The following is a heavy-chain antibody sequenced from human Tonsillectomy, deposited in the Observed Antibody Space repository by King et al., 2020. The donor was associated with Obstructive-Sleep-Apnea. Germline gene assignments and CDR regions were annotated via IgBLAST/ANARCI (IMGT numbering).Heavy chain of an antibody. D-gene: IGHD3-3*01. Sequence: QLVQSGAEVKKPGASVKVSCKASGYTFTSYAMHWVRQAPGQRLEWMGWINAGNGNTKYSQKFQGRVTITRDTSASTAYMELSSLRSEDTAVYYCARDSPFGVVSPDYWGQGTLVTVSS. CDR3: ARDSPFGVVSPDY. CDR1: GYTFTSYA. J-gene: IGHJ4*02. CDR2: INAGNGNT. V-gene: IGHV1-3*01.